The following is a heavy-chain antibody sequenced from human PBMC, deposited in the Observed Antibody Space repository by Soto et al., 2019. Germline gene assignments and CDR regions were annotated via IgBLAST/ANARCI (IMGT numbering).Heavy chain of an antibody. CDR2: IYYSGST. Sequence: SETLSLTCTVSGGSISSGDYYWSWIRQPPGKGLEWIGYIYYSGSTYYNPSLKSRVTISVDTSKNQFSLKLSSVTAADTAVYYCARDRHCTNGVCYLRGANWFDPWGQGTLVTVSS. J-gene: IGHJ5*02. CDR1: GGSISSGDYY. V-gene: IGHV4-30-4*01. CDR3: ARDRHCTNGVCYLRGANWFDP. D-gene: IGHD2-8*01.